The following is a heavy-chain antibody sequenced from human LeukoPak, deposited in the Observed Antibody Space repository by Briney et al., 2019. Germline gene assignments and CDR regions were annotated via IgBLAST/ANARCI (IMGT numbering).Heavy chain of an antibody. D-gene: IGHD3-10*01. CDR1: GYTFTGSGWY. V-gene: IGHV1-2*02. Sequence: WASVKASCKASGYTFTGSGWYLYWLRQAPGQGLECLGWFHPNNGATGYAQKFQGRVAMTTDTSISTAYMELSRLRPDDTAIYYCARDGPAQMVDFDYWGQGTLVTVSS. CDR3: ARDGPAQMVDFDY. CDR2: FHPNNGAT. J-gene: IGHJ4*02.